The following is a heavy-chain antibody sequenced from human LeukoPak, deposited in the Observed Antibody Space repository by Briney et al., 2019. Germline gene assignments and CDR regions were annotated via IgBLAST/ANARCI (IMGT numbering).Heavy chain of an antibody. CDR1: GLTFSSYA. CDR3: AKDLLSGWYGYDAFDI. V-gene: IGHV3-23*01. D-gene: IGHD6-19*01. J-gene: IGHJ3*02. Sequence: GGSLRLSCAASGLTFSSYAMSWVRQAPGKGLEWVSAISGSGGSTYYADSVKGRFTISRDNSKNTPYLQMNSLRAEDTAVYYCAKDLLSGWYGYDAFDIWGQGTMVTVSS. CDR2: ISGSGGST.